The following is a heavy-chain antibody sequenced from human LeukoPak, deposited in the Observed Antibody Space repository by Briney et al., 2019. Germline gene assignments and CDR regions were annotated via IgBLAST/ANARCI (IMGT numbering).Heavy chain of an antibody. CDR3: ARRIVSSSSGFDY. V-gene: IGHV4-38-2*01. D-gene: IGHD6-6*01. CDR2: MYHSGST. J-gene: IGHJ4*02. CDR1: GYSISSGYH. Sequence: SGTLSLTCAVSGYSISSGYHWGWIRQSPGKGLEWIGFMYHSGSTYYDPSLKSRVTISVDTSKNQFSLKLSSVTAADTAVYYCARRIVSSSSGFDYWGQGTLVTVSS.